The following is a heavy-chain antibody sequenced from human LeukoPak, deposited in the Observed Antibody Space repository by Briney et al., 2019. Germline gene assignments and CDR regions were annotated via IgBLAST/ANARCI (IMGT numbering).Heavy chain of an antibody. CDR3: AKDRRGVI. CDR1: GFTFSSYA. Sequence: GGSLRLSCAASGFTFSSYAMHWVRQAPGKGLEWVAVISYDGSNKYYADSVKGRFTISRDNSKNTLYLQMNSLRAEDTAVYYCAKDRRGVIWGQGTMVTVSS. CDR2: ISYDGSNK. V-gene: IGHV3-30-3*01. D-gene: IGHD3-10*01. J-gene: IGHJ3*02.